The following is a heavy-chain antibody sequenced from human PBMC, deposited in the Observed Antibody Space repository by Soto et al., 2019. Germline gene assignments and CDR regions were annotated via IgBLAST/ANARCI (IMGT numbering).Heavy chain of an antibody. D-gene: IGHD3-10*01. Sequence: EVQLVESGGGLVQPGRSLRLSCAASVFTFDDYAMHWVRQAPGKGLECVSGISWNSGSIGYADSVKGRFTISRDNAKNSLYLQMNSLRAEDTALYYCAKGLPELLFSGKWYFDYWGQGTLVTVSS. J-gene: IGHJ4*02. CDR3: AKGLPELLFSGKWYFDY. CDR2: ISWNSGSI. CDR1: VFTFDDYA. V-gene: IGHV3-9*01.